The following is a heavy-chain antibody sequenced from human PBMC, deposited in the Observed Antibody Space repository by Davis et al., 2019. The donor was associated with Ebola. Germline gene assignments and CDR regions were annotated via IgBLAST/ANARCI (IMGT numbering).Heavy chain of an antibody. V-gene: IGHV3-23*01. CDR3: AKGFVRGTIDY. J-gene: IGHJ4*02. CDR2: ISGSGGST. CDR1: GFTFGSHA. Sequence: GESLKISCVASGFTFGSHAMGWVRQAPGKGLEWVASISGSGGSTYYGDSVKGRFTFSRDNSKNTLYLQMNSLRAEDTAVYYCAKGFVRGTIDYWGQGTLVTVSS. D-gene: IGHD3-10*01.